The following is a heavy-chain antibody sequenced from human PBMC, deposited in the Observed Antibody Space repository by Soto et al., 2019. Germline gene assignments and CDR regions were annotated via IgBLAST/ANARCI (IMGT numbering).Heavy chain of an antibody. CDR2: INYNGNT. CDR3: AGRGSIVVATRRLMDV. J-gene: IGHJ6*03. Sequence: QVQLQESGPGLVKPSETLSLTCTVSGASISSHYWSWIRQAPGKGLEWIANINYNGNTNYNPSLKCRVNISVDASKNQFSLTVISVTAADSAVYYCAGRGSIVVATRRLMDVWGRGTTVTVSS. D-gene: IGHD3-22*01. V-gene: IGHV4-59*08. CDR1: GASISSHY.